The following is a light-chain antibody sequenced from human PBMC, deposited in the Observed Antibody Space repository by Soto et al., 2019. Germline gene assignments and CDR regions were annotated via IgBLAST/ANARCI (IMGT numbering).Light chain of an antibody. CDR2: GAS. CDR1: QRVSSN. J-gene: IGKJ1*01. V-gene: IGKV3-15*01. Sequence: EIVMTQSPATLSVSPGERATLSCRASQRVSSNLAWYQQKPGQAPRLLIYGASTMATGIPARFSGSGSGTEFTLTISSLQSEDFAVYYCQQYNNWPPWTFGQGTKVEI. CDR3: QQYNNWPPWT.